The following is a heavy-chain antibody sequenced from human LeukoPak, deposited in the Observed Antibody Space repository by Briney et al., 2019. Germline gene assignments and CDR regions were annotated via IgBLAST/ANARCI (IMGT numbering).Heavy chain of an antibody. D-gene: IGHD2-2*01. CDR3: ARDSGPSTSSSGAFDY. V-gene: IGHV3-30-3*01. J-gene: IGHJ4*02. Sequence: GGSLRLSCAASGFTFRIYAMSWVRQAPGKGLEWVAVISYDGVNKYYADSVKGRFTLSRDRSKNTVYLQMNSLRSEDTAVYYCARDSGPSTSSSGAFDYWGLGTLVTVSS. CDR2: ISYDGVNK. CDR1: GFTFRIYA.